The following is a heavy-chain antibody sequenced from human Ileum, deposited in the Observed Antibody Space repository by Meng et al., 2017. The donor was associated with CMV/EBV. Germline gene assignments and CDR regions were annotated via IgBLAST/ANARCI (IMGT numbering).Heavy chain of an antibody. Sequence: GQLQGWGAGLLKPSETLSLTCAVYGGSVSGYYWSWIRQVPGKGLEWIGEFNHYGSTNYNPSLKSRVTISVDTSKNQFSLNLSSVTAADTAVYYCASGKSNLEYWGQGTLVTVSS. CDR3: ASGKSNLEY. CDR2: FNHYGST. V-gene: IGHV4-34*01. J-gene: IGHJ4*02. D-gene: IGHD4-11*01. CDR1: GGSVSGYY.